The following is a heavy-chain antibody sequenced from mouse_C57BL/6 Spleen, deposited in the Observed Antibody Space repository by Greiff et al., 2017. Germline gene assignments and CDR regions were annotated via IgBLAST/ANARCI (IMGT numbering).Heavy chain of an antibody. J-gene: IGHJ1*03. CDR1: GYTFTSYW. V-gene: IGHV1-72*01. D-gene: IGHD1-1*01. CDR2: IDPNSGGT. Sequence: QVQLQQPGAELVKPGASVKLSCKASGYTFTSYWMHWVKQRPGRGLEWIGRIDPNSGGTKYNEKVKSKATLTVDKPSSTAYMQLSSLTAEDSAVYYCARRKNLYYGSSYDWYFDVWGTGTTVTVSS. CDR3: ARRKNLYYGSSYDWYFDV.